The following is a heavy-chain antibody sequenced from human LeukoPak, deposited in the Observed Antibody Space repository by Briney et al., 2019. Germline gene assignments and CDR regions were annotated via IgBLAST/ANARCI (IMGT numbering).Heavy chain of an antibody. CDR2: IYYSGST. CDR3: ARGRQAYYYDSSGYYYFDY. J-gene: IGHJ4*02. Sequence: SETLSLTCTVSGGSISSYYWSWIRQPPGKGLEWIGYIYYSGSTNYNPSLKSRVTVSVDTSKNQFSLKLSSVTAADTAVYYCARGRQAYYYDSSGYYYFDYWGQGTLVTVSS. V-gene: IGHV4-59*12. CDR1: GGSISSYY. D-gene: IGHD3-22*01.